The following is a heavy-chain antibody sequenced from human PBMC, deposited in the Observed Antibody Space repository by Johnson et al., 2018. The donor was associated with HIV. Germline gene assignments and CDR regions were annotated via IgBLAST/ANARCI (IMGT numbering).Heavy chain of an antibody. V-gene: IGHV3-30*03. J-gene: IGHJ3*02. CDR2: ISYDGSNK. Sequence: QVQLVESGGGLVQPGGSLRLSCAASGFTFSSYWMHWVRQAPGKGLEWVAVISYDGSNKYFADSVKGRFTISRDNSKNTLYLQMNSLRAEDTAVYYCARCDSSSPLRAFDIWGQGTMVTVSS. CDR1: GFTFSSYW. D-gene: IGHD6-6*01. CDR3: ARCDSSSPLRAFDI.